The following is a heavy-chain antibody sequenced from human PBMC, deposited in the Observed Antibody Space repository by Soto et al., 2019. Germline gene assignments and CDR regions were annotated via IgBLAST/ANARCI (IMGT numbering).Heavy chain of an antibody. CDR3: ARDHDPLVGYYGMDV. CDR1: GFTFSSYA. D-gene: IGHD3-9*01. CDR2: ISYDGSNK. J-gene: IGHJ6*02. V-gene: IGHV3-30-3*01. Sequence: QVQLVESGGGVVQPGRSLRLSCAASGFTFSSYAMHWVRQAPGKGLEWVAVISYDGSNKYYADSVKGRFTISRDNSKNTLYLQMNSLRAEDTAVYYSARDHDPLVGYYGMDVWGQGTTVTVSS.